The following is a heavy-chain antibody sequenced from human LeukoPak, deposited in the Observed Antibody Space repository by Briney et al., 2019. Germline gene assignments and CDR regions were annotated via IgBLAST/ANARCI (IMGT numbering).Heavy chain of an antibody. CDR3: ARGVRGSYVTAL. Sequence: GGSLRLSCAASGFTFSSDWMHWVRQAPGQGLGWVSRINPAGSSTNYADSVKGRFTISRDNAMNTLYLHLNSLRAEDTAVYYCARGVRGSYVTALWGQGTLVSLSS. CDR1: GFTFSSDW. D-gene: IGHD2-21*02. CDR2: INPAGSST. V-gene: IGHV3-74*01. J-gene: IGHJ4*02.